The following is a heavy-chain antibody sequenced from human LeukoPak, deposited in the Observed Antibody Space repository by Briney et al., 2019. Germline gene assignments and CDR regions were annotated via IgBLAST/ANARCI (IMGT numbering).Heavy chain of an antibody. V-gene: IGHV3-7*01. CDR2: INQDGSAK. CDR1: GFTFSSYW. J-gene: IGHJ4*02. CDR3: ARPAGTGEFDY. Sequence: GGSLRLSCAASGFTFSSYWMSWVRQAPGKGLEWVANINQDGSAKDYGGSVESRFTISRDNAKNSLYLQMNSLRAEDTAVYYCARPAGTGEFDYWGQGTLVTVSS.